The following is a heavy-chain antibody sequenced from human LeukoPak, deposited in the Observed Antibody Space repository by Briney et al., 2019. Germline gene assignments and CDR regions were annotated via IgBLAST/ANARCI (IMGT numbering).Heavy chain of an antibody. CDR2: IYYSGST. D-gene: IGHD3-10*01. Sequence: SETLSLTCAVSGYSISSSNWWGWIRQPPGKGLEWIGYIYYSGSTYYNPSLKSRVTMSVDTSKNQFSLKLSSVTAVDTAVYYCASSVWFGELIYWGQGTLSPSPQ. CDR3: ASSVWFGELIY. V-gene: IGHV4-28*01. CDR1: GYSISSSNW. J-gene: IGHJ4*02.